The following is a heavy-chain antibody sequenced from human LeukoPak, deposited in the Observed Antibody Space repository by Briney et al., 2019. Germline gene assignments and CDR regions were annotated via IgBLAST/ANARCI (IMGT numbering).Heavy chain of an antibody. Sequence: PSETLSLTCTVAGASISSHYWSSVRQPPGKGLEWIGYIYYSGSTNYNPSLKSRVTISVDTSKNQFSLKLSSVTAADTAVYYCAAVEYSSSYLDYWGQGTLVTVSS. J-gene: IGHJ4*02. CDR3: AAVEYSSSYLDY. D-gene: IGHD6-6*01. CDR1: GASISSHY. V-gene: IGHV4-59*11. CDR2: IYYSGST.